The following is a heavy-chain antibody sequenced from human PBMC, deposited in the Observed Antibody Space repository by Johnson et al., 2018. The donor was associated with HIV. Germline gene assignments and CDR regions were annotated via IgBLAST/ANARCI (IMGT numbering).Heavy chain of an antibody. J-gene: IGHJ3*02. V-gene: IGHV3-NL1*01. D-gene: IGHD4-17*01. CDR2: LGGSGANT. CDR1: GFTFSNYG. CDR3: ARALTTDAFDI. Sequence: QVQLVESGGGVVQPGRSLRLSCAASGFTFSNYGMHWVRQAPGKGLEWVSSLGGSGANTYYADSVKGRFTISRDNSKNTLYLQMNSLRAEDTGVYYCARALTTDAFDIWGQGTMVTVSS.